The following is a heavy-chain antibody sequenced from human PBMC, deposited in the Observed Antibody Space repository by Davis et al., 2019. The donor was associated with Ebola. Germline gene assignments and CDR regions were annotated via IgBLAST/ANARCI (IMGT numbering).Heavy chain of an antibody. Sequence: PGGSLRLSCAASGFTFSGSAMHWVRQASGKGLEWVGRIRSKANSYATAYAASVKGRFTISRDDSKNTAYLQMNSLKTEDTAVYYCTSRVSNSSGWYRGDYWGQGTLVTVSS. J-gene: IGHJ4*02. D-gene: IGHD6-19*01. CDR1: GFTFSGSA. CDR2: IRSKANSYAT. CDR3: TSRVSNSSGWYRGDY. V-gene: IGHV3-73*01.